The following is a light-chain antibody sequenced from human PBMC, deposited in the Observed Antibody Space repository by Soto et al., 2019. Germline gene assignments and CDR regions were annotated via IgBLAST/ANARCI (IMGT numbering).Light chain of an antibody. Sequence: EIVLTQSPGTLSLSPGERATLSCRASQSVGKNYLAWYQQKPGQAPRLLIYGASSMATGIPDRFSGSGSGTDFTLTISRLEPEDSAVYYCQQYSDSPRTFGQGTKVEIK. V-gene: IGKV3-20*01. CDR1: QSVGKNY. J-gene: IGKJ1*01. CDR3: QQYSDSPRT. CDR2: GAS.